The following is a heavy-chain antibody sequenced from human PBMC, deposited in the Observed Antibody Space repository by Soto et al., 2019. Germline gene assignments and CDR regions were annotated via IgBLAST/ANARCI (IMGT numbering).Heavy chain of an antibody. CDR3: AHRVLRTVFGLVTTTAIYFDF. J-gene: IGHJ4*02. D-gene: IGHD3-3*01. CDR1: GFSLTTSGVG. CDR2: IYWDDDK. Sequence: QITLNESGPTQVNPRQTLTLTCTFSGFSLTTSGVGVGWIRQSPGKAPEWLALIYWDDDKRYSPSLKSRLTITQDTSKIQVVLTMADLDPADTATYYCAHRVLRTVFGLVTTTAIYFDFWGQGTPVAVSS. V-gene: IGHV2-5*02.